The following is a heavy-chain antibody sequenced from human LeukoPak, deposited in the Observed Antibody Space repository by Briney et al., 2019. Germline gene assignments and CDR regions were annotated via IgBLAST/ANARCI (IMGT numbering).Heavy chain of an antibody. D-gene: IGHD1-1*01. Sequence: GGSLRLSCAASGFTCSSYSMNWVRQAPGKGLEWVSVISASGDSTYYADSVKGRFTISRDNSKNTLYLQMNSLRAEDTAVYYCNDPFDYWGQGTLVTVSS. V-gene: IGHV3-23*01. CDR2: ISASGDST. CDR1: GFTCSSYS. J-gene: IGHJ4*02. CDR3: NDPFDY.